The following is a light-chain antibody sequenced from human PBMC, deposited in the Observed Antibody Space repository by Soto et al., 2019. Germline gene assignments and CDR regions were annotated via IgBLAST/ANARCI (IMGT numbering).Light chain of an antibody. Sequence: DIQMTQSPSSLSASVVNRVTITCQASQDIATFLNWYQQKPGKAPRLLIYAASRLQSGVPARFSGSGAETDFTLTITSLQPEDFGIYYCQQSYATVRTFGGGTKVDIK. V-gene: IGKV1-39*01. CDR2: AAS. CDR3: QQSYATVRT. CDR1: QDIATF. J-gene: IGKJ4*01.